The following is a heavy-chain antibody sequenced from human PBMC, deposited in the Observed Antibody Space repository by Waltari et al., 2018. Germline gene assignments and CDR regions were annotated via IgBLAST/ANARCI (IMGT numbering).Heavy chain of an antibody. CDR1: GVAVSGYF. CDR2: IRHTGDT. CDR3: ALWESGWRAFRF. V-gene: IGHV4-59*08. Sequence: QVQLQQSAPGLAQSSETLSLTCTVSGVAVSGYFGNWTRQAPGKGPEWIGYIRHTGDTKQNPSLKSRVTMSLDTSRNDFSLRLSSVTAADTAVYYCALWESGWRAFRFWGQGTLGTVSS. D-gene: IGHD6-19*01. J-gene: IGHJ4*03.